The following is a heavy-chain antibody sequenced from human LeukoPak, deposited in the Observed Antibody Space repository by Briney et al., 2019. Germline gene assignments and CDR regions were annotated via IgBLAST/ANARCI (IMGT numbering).Heavy chain of an antibody. J-gene: IGHJ4*02. Sequence: GGSQRLSCAASGFKFSDHYIDWVRQAPGKGLEWVGRSRNKASSYTTEYAASVEGRFTISRDVSESSLYLQMNSLRAEDTAVYYCARVWWQQPEYWGQGTLVTVSS. V-gene: IGHV3-72*01. D-gene: IGHD2-15*01. CDR1: GFKFSDHY. CDR3: ARVWWQQPEY. CDR2: SRNKASSYTT.